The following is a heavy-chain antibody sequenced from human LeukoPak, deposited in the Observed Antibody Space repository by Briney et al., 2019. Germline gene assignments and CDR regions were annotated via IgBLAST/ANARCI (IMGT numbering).Heavy chain of an antibody. CDR3: ARGGGLDV. Sequence: GGSLRRSCAASGFTFSSYWMNWARQAPGKGLEWVASINHNGNVNYYVDSVKGRFTISRDNAKNSLYLQMSNLRAEDTAVYFCARGGGLDVWGQGATVTVSS. J-gene: IGHJ6*02. D-gene: IGHD3-16*01. CDR2: INHNGNVN. V-gene: IGHV3-7*03. CDR1: GFTFSSYW.